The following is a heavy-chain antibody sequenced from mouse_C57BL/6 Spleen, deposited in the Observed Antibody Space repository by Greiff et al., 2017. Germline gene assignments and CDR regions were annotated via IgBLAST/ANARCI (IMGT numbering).Heavy chain of an antibody. Sequence: QVQLKQSGAELMKPGASVKLSCKATGYTFTGYWLEWVKQRPGHGLEWIGEILPGSGSTNYNEKFKGKATFTADTSSNTAYMQLSSRTTEDSAIYYCARRARSTMVTTRYVDVWGTGTTVTVSS. V-gene: IGHV1-9*01. CDR2: ILPGSGST. J-gene: IGHJ1*03. CDR1: GYTFTGYW. D-gene: IGHD2-2*01. CDR3: ARRARSTMVTTRYVDV.